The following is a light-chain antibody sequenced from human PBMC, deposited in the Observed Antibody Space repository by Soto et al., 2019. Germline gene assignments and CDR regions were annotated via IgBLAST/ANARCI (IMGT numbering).Light chain of an antibody. CDR3: QQSYSMPYA. Sequence: DIQMTQSPSSLSASVGDRVTITCRASQSISTYLHWYQQKPGKAPKLLIYAASTLQTGVPSRFTGSGSGTDFTLTIISLQPEDYATYFCQQSYSMPYAFGPGTKVDIK. CDR2: AAS. J-gene: IGKJ2*01. V-gene: IGKV1-39*01. CDR1: QSISTY.